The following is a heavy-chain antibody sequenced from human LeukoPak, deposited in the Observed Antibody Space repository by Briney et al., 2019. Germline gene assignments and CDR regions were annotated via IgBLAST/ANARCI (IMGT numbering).Heavy chain of an antibody. CDR2: ISAYNGNT. J-gene: IGHJ6*03. CDR3: ARAPGYSSSWYSGKGYYYYYYMDV. CDR1: GYTFTSYG. V-gene: IGHV1-18*01. D-gene: IGHD6-13*01. Sequence: GASVKVSCKASGYTFTSYGISWVRQAPGQGLEWMGWISAYNGNTNYAQKLQGRVTMTTDTSTRTAYMEMRSLSSDATAVYYCARAPGYSSSWYSGKGYYYYYYMDVWGKGTTVTVSS.